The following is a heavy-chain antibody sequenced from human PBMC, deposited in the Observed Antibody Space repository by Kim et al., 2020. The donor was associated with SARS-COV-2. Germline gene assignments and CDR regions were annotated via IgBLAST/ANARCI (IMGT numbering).Heavy chain of an antibody. CDR3: ARAFENYDILTGGYYYGMDV. D-gene: IGHD3-9*01. CDR1: GFTFSSYG. V-gene: IGHV3-33*01. Sequence: GGSLRLSCAASGFTFSSYGMHWVRQAPGKGLEWVAVIWYDGSNKYYADSVKGRFTISRDNSKNTLYLQMNSLRAEDTAVYYCARAFENYDILTGGYYYGMDVWGQGTTVTVSS. CDR2: IWYDGSNK. J-gene: IGHJ6*02.